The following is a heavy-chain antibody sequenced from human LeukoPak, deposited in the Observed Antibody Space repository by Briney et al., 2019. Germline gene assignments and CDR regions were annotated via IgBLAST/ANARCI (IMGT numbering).Heavy chain of an antibody. CDR1: GFTFSSYS. J-gene: IGHJ6*04. CDR3: ARERHADQLSRGGGAYYYYYYFMDV. Sequence: GGSLRLSCAASGFTFSSYSMNWVRQAPGKGLEWVSSISCISSCIDYADSVKGRFTISRDNAKNSLYLHMNSLRAEDTAVYYCARERHADQLSRGGGAYYYYYYFMDVWGKGTSVSVFS. V-gene: IGHV3-21*01. CDR2: ISCISSCI. D-gene: IGHD3-16*01.